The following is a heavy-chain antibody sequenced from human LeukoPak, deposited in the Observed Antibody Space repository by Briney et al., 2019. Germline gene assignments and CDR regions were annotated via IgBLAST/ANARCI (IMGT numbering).Heavy chain of an antibody. Sequence: ASVKVSWKASGYTFTGYYMHWVRQAPGQGLEWMGWINPNSGGTNYAQCFQGRVSMTRDTSISTAYLELSGLSSADTAVYYCARKHGRGFIVGYWGQGTLVTVSS. CDR1: GYTFTGYY. CDR3: ARKHGRGFIVGY. D-gene: IGHD2-15*01. J-gene: IGHJ4*02. CDR2: INPNSGGT. V-gene: IGHV1-2*02.